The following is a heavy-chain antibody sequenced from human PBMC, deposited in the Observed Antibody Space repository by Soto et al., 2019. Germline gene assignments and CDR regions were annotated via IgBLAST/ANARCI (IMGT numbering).Heavy chain of an antibody. J-gene: IGHJ5*02. CDR3: ARDDSQMVYDHDKIDP. V-gene: IGHV1-18*01. CDR2: ISAYNGNT. D-gene: IGHD2-8*01. Sequence: ASVKVSCKASGYTFTSYGISWVRQAPGQGLEWMGWISAYNGNTNYAQKLQGRVTMTTDTSTSTAYMELRSLRSDDTAVYYCARDDSQMVYDHDKIDPWGQGTLVTVSS. CDR1: GYTFTSYG.